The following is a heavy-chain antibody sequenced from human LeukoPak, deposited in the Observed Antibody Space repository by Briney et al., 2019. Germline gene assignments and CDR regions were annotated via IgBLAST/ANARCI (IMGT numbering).Heavy chain of an antibody. CDR3: AKHPSAGNFDY. CDR2: ISSSSYI. Sequence: GGSLRLSCAASGFTFSSYSMNWVRQAPGKGLEWVSSISSSSYIYYADSVKGRFTTSRDNAKNSLYLQMNSLRAEDTAVYYCAKHPSAGNFDYWGQGTLVTVSS. J-gene: IGHJ4*02. D-gene: IGHD2-21*01. V-gene: IGHV3-21*04. CDR1: GFTFSSYS.